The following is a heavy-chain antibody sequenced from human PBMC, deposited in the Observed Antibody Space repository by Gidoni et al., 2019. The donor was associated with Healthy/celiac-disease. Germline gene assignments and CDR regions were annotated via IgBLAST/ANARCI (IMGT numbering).Heavy chain of an antibody. J-gene: IGHJ5*02. CDR1: GFTFSSYS. CDR2: ISSSSSYI. CDR3: ARGGLYGSGSSDWFDP. V-gene: IGHV3-21*01. Sequence: EVQLVESGGGLVKPGGSLRLSCAASGFTFSSYSMNWVRQAPGKGLEWVSSISSSSSYIYYADSVKGRFTISRDNAKNSLYLQMNSLRAEDTAVYYCARGGLYGSGSSDWFDPWGQGTLVTVSS. D-gene: IGHD3-10*01.